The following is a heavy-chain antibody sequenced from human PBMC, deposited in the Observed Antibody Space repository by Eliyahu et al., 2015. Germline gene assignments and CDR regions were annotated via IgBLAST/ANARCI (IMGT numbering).Heavy chain of an antibody. CDR2: INLSGETA. CDR1: GXXXSXYV. V-gene: IGHV3-23*01. D-gene: IGHD4-17*01. Sequence: EVQLLESGGTLVQPGGSXRLSCAAXGXXXSXYVMSWVRQAPGKGLEYVSTINLSGETAFYADSVKGRFSISRDNSRKTLYLQMNNLRAEDTALYYCAKSLDGAYMLWFDTWGQGTLVTVSS. J-gene: IGHJ5*02. CDR3: AKSLDGAYMLWFDT.